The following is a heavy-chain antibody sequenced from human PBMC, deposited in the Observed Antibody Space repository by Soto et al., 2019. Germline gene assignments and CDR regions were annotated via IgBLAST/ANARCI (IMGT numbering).Heavy chain of an antibody. V-gene: IGHV1-69*02. Sequence: QVQLVQSGAEVKKPGSSVKVSCKASGGTFSSYTISWVRQAPGQGLEWMGRIIPILGIANYAQKFQGRVTXXADKSTSTDYMELSSLRSEDTAVYYCAAEYGGNSAWGQGTLVTVSS. J-gene: IGHJ4*02. CDR2: IIPILGIA. CDR1: GGTFSSYT. D-gene: IGHD4-17*01. CDR3: AAEYGGNSA.